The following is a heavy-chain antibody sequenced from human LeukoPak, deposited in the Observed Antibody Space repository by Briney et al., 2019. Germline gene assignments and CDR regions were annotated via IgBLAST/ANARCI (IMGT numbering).Heavy chain of an antibody. D-gene: IGHD3-3*01. Sequence: PGGSLRLSCAASGFIFSDYYMNWMRQAPGQGLEWISYISSSGNSMHYADSVKGRFTISRDNTKNSLYLQLNSLRAEDTAVYYCARGVVNLDYWGQGTLVTVSS. CDR3: ARGVVNLDY. CDR2: ISSSGNSM. V-gene: IGHV3-11*01. CDR1: GFIFSDYY. J-gene: IGHJ4*02.